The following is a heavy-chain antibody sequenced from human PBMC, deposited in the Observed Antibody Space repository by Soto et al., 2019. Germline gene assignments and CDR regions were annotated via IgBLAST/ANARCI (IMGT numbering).Heavy chain of an antibody. V-gene: IGHV4-61*01. CDR1: GGSVSNDNFY. Sequence: SETLSLTCTVSGGSVSNDNFYWSWIRQPPGKGLEWIGYVHSSGITNYNPSLKRRVTISVDTSRNQFSLRLSSVTAADTAVYYFARGLTLGKLPSHFDPWGQGTLVTVS. D-gene: IGHD3-16*01. J-gene: IGHJ5*02. CDR3: ARGLTLGKLPSHFDP. CDR2: VHSSGIT.